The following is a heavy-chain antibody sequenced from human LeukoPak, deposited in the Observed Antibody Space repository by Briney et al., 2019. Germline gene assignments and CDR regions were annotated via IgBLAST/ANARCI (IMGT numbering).Heavy chain of an antibody. CDR3: AIDPNWGTHS. CDR1: GFTFSTYT. Sequence: GGSLRLSCAASGFTFSTYTMYWVRHPPGKRLEWVSIIGNNGGGIHYADSVRGRFTISRDNSMNALYLQMNSLRVEDTAVYYCAIDPNWGTHSWGQGVLVTVSS. CDR2: IGNNGGGI. D-gene: IGHD7-27*01. J-gene: IGHJ4*02. V-gene: IGHV3-23*01.